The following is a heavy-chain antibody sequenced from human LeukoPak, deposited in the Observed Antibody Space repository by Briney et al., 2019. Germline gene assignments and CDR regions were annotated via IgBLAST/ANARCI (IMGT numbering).Heavy chain of an antibody. CDR1: GFTFSNYA. J-gene: IGHJ4*02. CDR2: ISGSGGST. Sequence: TGGSLRLSCAASGFTFSNYAMSWVRQAPGKGLEWVSAISGSGGSTYYADSVKGRFTISRDNSKNTLYLQMNSLRAEDTAVYYCAKEENYGSGSYYNDYFDYWGQGTLVTVSS. D-gene: IGHD3-10*01. V-gene: IGHV3-23*01. CDR3: AKEENYGSGSYYNDYFDY.